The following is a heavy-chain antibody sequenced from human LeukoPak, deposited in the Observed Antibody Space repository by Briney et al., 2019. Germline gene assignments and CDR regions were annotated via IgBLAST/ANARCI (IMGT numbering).Heavy chain of an antibody. V-gene: IGHV1-8*03. CDR2: MNPNSGNT. J-gene: IGHJ3*02. CDR1: GYTFTSYD. D-gene: IGHD3-22*01. CDR3: ARAYYYDSSGYYASDAFDI. Sequence: ASVKVSCKASGYTFTSYDINWVRQATGQGLEWMGWMNPNSGNTGYAQKFQGRVTITRNTSISTAYMELSSLRSEDTAVYYCARAYYYDSSGYYASDAFDIWGQGTMVTVSS.